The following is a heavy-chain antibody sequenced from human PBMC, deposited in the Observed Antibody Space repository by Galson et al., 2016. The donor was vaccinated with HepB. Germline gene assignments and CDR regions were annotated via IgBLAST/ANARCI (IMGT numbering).Heavy chain of an antibody. Sequence: QSGAEVTKPGESLTISCKASGYTFNNYWIVWVRQMPGKGLVWMGSFSPGGAFGRYNPSLQGPVTMSNDKSITTAYLQWSSLKAADTARYYGARRDGYGAEYSYMDGLDPWGQGALVTVSS. CDR2: FSPGGAFG. D-gene: IGHD3-22*01. J-gene: IGHJ5*02. CDR3: ARRDGYGAEYSYMDGLDP. V-gene: IGHV5-51*01. CDR1: GYTFNNYW.